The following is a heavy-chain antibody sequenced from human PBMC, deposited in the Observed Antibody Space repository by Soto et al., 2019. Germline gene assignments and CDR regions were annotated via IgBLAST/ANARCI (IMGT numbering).Heavy chain of an antibody. Sequence: PSETLSLTCSVSGGSINSRDHYWTWNRQPPWKGLAWNGDIGYNGNSPHKPSLKSRVTRSVDSSKNQFALNLSSVTAADTAVYYCARDPRWLPRGPNNWLDLWGQGTQVTVSS. J-gene: IGHJ5*02. CDR2: IGYNGNS. D-gene: IGHD5-12*01. CDR3: ARDPRWLPRGPNNWLDL. CDR1: GGSINSRDHY. V-gene: IGHV4-30-4*01.